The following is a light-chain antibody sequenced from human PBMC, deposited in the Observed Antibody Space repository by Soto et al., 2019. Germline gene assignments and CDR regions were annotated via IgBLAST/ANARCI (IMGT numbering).Light chain of an antibody. CDR3: CSYAGSRWV. CDR2: EGS. CDR1: SSDVGSYNL. V-gene: IGLV2-23*01. Sequence: QLVLTQPASVSGSPGQSITISCTGTSSDVGSYNLVSWYQQHPGKAPKLMIYEGSKRPSGVSNRFSGSKSGNTASLTISGLQAEDEADYYCCSYAGSRWVFGGGTKLTVL. J-gene: IGLJ3*02.